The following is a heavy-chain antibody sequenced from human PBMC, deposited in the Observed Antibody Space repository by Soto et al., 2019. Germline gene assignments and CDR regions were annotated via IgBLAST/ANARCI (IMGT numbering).Heavy chain of an antibody. D-gene: IGHD2-2*01. CDR1: GFTFSGYS. V-gene: IGHV3-21*01. CDR3: ATDSRFCTSTTCDLTALDI. J-gene: IGHJ3*02. CDR2: ISSSSTYI. Sequence: EVRLVESGGGLVKPGGSLRLSCAASGFTFSGYSLNWVRQTPGKGLEWVSAISSSSTYIYYADSVKGRFTISRDNAKNSPYVQINSPRAADMAVYYCATDSRFCTSTTCDLTALDIWGQGTMVTVYS.